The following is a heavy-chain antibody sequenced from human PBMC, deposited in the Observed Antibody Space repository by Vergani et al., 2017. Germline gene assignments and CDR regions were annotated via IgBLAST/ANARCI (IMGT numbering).Heavy chain of an antibody. Sequence: EVQLVESGGGSVQSGGSLRLSCVASGFSFNTYWMHWVRQVPGTVLMWDARIDEYGNRATYGDFETGRFTISRDNAKNTVFLQMNNLRADDAGIYYCVRTEYCTGIACNTRFDSWGQGALVTVS. V-gene: IGHV3-74*03. J-gene: IGHJ5*01. CDR2: IDEYGNRA. D-gene: IGHD2-8*02. CDR3: VRTEYCTGIACNTRFDS. CDR1: GFSFNTYW.